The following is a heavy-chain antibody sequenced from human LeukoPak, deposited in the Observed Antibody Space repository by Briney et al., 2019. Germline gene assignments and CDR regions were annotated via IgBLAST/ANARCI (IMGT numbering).Heavy chain of an antibody. CDR1: GYTFTSYG. J-gene: IGHJ3*02. Sequence: ASVKVSCKASGYTFTSYGISWVRQAPGQGLEWMGWISAYNGNTNYAQKLQGRVTMTTDTSTSTAYMELRSLRSDDTAVYYCARDPKQWLVNSAFDIWGQGTMVTVSS. D-gene: IGHD6-19*01. CDR2: ISAYNGNT. V-gene: IGHV1-18*01. CDR3: ARDPKQWLVNSAFDI.